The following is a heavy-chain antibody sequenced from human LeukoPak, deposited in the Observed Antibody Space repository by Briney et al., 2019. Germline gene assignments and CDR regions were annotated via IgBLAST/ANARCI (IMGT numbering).Heavy chain of an antibody. CDR2: ISSSGSYT. CDR3: ARSSGQLPNGLFFDS. V-gene: IGHV3-11*06. J-gene: IGHJ4*02. CDR1: GFTFSDYY. Sequence: GGSLRLSCAASGFTFSDYYMSWIRQAPGKGLEWVSYISSSGSYTNYADSVKGRFTISRANAKNSLYLQMNSLRAEDTAVYYCARSSGQLPNGLFFDSWGQGTLVTVSS. D-gene: IGHD2-2*01.